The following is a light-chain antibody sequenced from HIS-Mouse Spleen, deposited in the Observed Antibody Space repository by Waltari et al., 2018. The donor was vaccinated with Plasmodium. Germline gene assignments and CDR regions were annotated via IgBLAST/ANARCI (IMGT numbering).Light chain of an antibody. CDR2: EES. V-gene: IGLV3-10*01. Sequence: SYELTQPPSGSVSPGQTARITCSGDALPKKYAYWYQQKSGQAPVLVIYEESKRPSGIHERFSGSSSGTLATLNISGAQVEDEADYYCYSTDSSGNHRVFGGGNKLTVL. CDR3: YSTDSSGNHRV. CDR1: ALPKKY. J-gene: IGLJ3*02.